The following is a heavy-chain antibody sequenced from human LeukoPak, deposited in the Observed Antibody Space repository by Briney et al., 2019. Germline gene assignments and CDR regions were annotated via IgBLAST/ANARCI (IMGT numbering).Heavy chain of an antibody. D-gene: IGHD2-15*01. CDR2: ISAYGNT. V-gene: IGHV1-18*01. CDR1: GYTFTIYG. CDR3: ARGIIGYYFDY. Sequence: ASVKVSCKTSGYTFTIYGISWVRQAPGQGLEWMGLISAYGNTNYAQNLQCRVTMTTDTSTSTAYRERRSLRSDDTAVYYCARGIIGYYFDYWGQGTLVTVSS. J-gene: IGHJ4*02.